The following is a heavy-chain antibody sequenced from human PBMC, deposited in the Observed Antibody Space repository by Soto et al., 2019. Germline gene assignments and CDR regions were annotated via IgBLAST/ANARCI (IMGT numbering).Heavy chain of an antibody. J-gene: IGHJ6*02. CDR1: GDSITSSGHY. Sequence: PSETLSLTCTVSGDSITSSGHYWGWIRQSPGKGLENIANIYYDGSTYYNPSLLSRVTISVDTSKNEFSLRLSSVTAADTAVYYCARLNGHCVSTNCHGYYGMDVWGQGTTVTVSS. CDR3: ARLNGHCVSTNCHGYYGMDV. CDR2: IYYDGST. D-gene: IGHD2-2*03. V-gene: IGHV4-39*01.